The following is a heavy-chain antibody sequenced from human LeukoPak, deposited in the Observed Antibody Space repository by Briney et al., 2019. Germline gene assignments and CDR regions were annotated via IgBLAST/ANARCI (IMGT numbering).Heavy chain of an antibody. V-gene: IGHV3-53*01. CDR1: GFTVNRDY. CDR3: TRGSPTVSAGYN. D-gene: IGHD1-1*01. J-gene: IGHJ4*02. Sequence: GGSLRLSCAASGFTVNRDYMSWVRQSPGKGLEWVSVVYTDGRTFYADPVKGRFTISRDDSKNTVFLQMNSLRAEDTAIYFCTRGSPTVSAGYNWGRGTVVTVSS. CDR2: VYTDGRT.